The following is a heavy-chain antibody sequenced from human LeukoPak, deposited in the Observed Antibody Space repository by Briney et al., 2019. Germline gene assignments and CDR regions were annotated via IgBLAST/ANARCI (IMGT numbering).Heavy chain of an antibody. V-gene: IGHV4-34*01. J-gene: IGHJ5*02. CDR3: ARGGDIVVVPAANSNWFDP. Sequence: SETLSLTCAVYGGSFSGYYWSWIRQPPGKGLEWIGEINHSGSTNYNPSLKSRVTISVDTSKNQFSLKLSSVTAADTAVCYCARGGDIVVVPAANSNWFDPWGQGTLVTVSS. D-gene: IGHD2-2*01. CDR1: GGSFSGYY. CDR2: INHSGST.